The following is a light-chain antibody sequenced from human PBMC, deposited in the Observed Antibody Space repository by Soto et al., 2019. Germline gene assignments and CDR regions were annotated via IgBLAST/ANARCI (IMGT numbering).Light chain of an antibody. J-gene: IGKJ2*01. Sequence: EIVLTQSPATLSLSPGERATLSCRASQSVSSYLAWYQQKPGQAPRLLIYDASNRATGIPARFSGSGSGTDFTLTISILEPEDFVVYYCQQRSNSPPTFGQGTKLEIK. CDR2: DAS. V-gene: IGKV3-11*01. CDR1: QSVSSY. CDR3: QQRSNSPPT.